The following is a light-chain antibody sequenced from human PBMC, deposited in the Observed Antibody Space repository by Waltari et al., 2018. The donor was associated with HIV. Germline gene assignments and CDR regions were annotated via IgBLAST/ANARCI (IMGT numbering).Light chain of an antibody. Sequence: YVLTQPPSVSVAPGKTATISCGGDNFTKQTVHWYRQTPGQAPLLVIYNDYHRPSTIPARFSGFSSGNTASLTISRVEAGDEADYYCQVWDRSSDSVIFGGGTKLTVL. CDR2: NDY. V-gene: IGLV3-21*04. CDR1: NFTKQT. J-gene: IGLJ2*01. CDR3: QVWDRSSDSVI.